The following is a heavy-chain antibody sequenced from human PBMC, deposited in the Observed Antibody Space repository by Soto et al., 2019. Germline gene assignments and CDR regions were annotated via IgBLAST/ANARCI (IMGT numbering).Heavy chain of an antibody. J-gene: IGHJ2*01. CDR2: INHSGST. D-gene: IGHD1-1*01. Sequence: QVRLQQWGAGLLKPSETLSLTCAVYGASFSDSYWNWIRQPPGKGLEWIGEINHSGSTIYNTSLGSRVTISLYPSRKPVTPEMMSATAGDTAVYYCSRWVPSRSFDLWGRGTPVTVSS. CDR3: SRWVPSRSFDL. CDR1: GASFSDSY. V-gene: IGHV4-34*01.